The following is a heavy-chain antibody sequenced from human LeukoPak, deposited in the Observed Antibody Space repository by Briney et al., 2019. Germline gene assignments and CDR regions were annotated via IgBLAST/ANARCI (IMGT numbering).Heavy chain of an antibody. Sequence: PGGSLRLSCAAPGFTFSSYAMSWVRQAPGKGLEWVSAISGSGGSTYYADSVKGRFTISRDNSKNTLYLQMNSLRAEDTAVYYCAKWSLGYYGSGSHPFFDYWGQGTLVTVSS. V-gene: IGHV3-23*01. CDR3: AKWSLGYYGSGSHPFFDY. D-gene: IGHD3-10*01. CDR2: ISGSGGST. J-gene: IGHJ4*02. CDR1: GFTFSSYA.